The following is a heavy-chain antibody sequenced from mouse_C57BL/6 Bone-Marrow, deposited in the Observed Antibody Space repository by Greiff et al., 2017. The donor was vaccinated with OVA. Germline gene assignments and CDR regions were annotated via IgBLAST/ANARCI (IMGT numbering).Heavy chain of an antibody. V-gene: IGHV5-12*01. CDR3: ARLDYYGSSYCAMDY. Sequence: DVMLVESGGGLVQPGGSLKLSCAASGFTFSDYYMYWVRQTPEKRLEWVAYISNGGGSTYYPDTVKGRFTISRDNAKNTLYLQMSRLKSEDTAMYYCARLDYYGSSYCAMDYWGQGTSVTVSS. CDR1: GFTFSDYY. J-gene: IGHJ4*01. D-gene: IGHD1-1*01. CDR2: ISNGGGST.